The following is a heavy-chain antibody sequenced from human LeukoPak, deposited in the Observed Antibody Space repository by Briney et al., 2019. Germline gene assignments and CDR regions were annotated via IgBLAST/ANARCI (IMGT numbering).Heavy chain of an antibody. Sequence: RAPVKVSCKASGYTFTSYDINWVRQATGQGLEWMGWMNPNSGNTGYAQKFQGRVTMTRNTSISTAYMELSSLRSEDTAVYYCARGDSSSWYPPVYYYYYYMDVWGKGTTVTVSS. CDR1: GYTFTSYD. V-gene: IGHV1-8*01. CDR2: MNPNSGNT. J-gene: IGHJ6*03. D-gene: IGHD6-13*01. CDR3: ARGDSSSWYPPVYYYYYYMDV.